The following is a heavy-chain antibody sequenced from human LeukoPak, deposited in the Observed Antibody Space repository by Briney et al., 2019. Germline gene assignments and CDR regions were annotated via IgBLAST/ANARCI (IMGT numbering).Heavy chain of an antibody. CDR3: ARGRNYYDSSGYRRSYYFDY. J-gene: IGHJ4*02. CDR1: GGSFSGYY. CDR2: INHSGST. Sequence: SETLSLTCAVYGGSFSGYYWSWIRQPPGKGLEWIGEINHSGSTNYNPSLKSRVTISVDTSKNQFSLKLSSVTAADTAVYYCARGRNYYDSSGYRRSYYFDYWGQGTLVTVSS. V-gene: IGHV4-34*01. D-gene: IGHD3-22*01.